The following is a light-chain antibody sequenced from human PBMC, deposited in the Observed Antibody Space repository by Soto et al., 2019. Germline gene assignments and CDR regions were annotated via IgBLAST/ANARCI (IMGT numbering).Light chain of an antibody. CDR2: KAS. Sequence: DIQMTQSPSTLSAYVGDRVTITCRASQSSSDSLAWYQQKLGKAPKLLIYKASILESGVPSRFSGSGSGTEFTLTINSLQPDDFATYFCQHYDTYSYNFGQGTKLEIK. CDR3: QHYDTYSYN. CDR1: QSSSDS. J-gene: IGKJ2*01. V-gene: IGKV1-5*03.